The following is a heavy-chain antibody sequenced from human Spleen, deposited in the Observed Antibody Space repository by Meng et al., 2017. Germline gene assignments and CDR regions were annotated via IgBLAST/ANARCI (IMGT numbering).Heavy chain of an antibody. CDR1: GFPFSTYS. CDR3: TKDTRGGSGSYSWGTFDV. D-gene: IGHD3-10*01. CDR2: VSSSGRST. V-gene: IGHV3-23*01. Sequence: GESLKISCAASGFPFSTYSMSWVRQTPGEGLEWLSGVSSSGRSTVYADSVKGRFTISRDNSKNTLYLQMSSLRVEDTAIYYCTKDTRGGSGSYSWGTFDVWGQGTMVTVSS. J-gene: IGHJ3*01.